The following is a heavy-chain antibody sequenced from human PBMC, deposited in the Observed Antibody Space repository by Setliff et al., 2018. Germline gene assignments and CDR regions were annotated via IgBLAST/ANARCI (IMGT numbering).Heavy chain of an antibody. D-gene: IGHD1-26*01. CDR2: IRYDGSNK. Sequence: GGSLRLSCAASGFTFSSYGMHWVRQAPGKGLEWVAFIRYDGSNKYYADSVKGRFTISRDNSKNTLYLQMNSLRAEDTAVYYCARDGQRTSYWINLYYFDSWGQGTLVTVSS. CDR1: GFTFSSYG. CDR3: ARDGQRTSYWINLYYFDS. J-gene: IGHJ4*02. V-gene: IGHV3-30*02.